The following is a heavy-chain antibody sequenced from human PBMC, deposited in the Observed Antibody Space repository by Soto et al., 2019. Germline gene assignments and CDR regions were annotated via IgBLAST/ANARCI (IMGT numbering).Heavy chain of an antibody. Sequence: QVQLVQSGAEVKKPGSSVKVSCKASGGTFSSYAISWVRQAPGQGLERMGGIIPIFGTADYAQKFQGRGTITADESTRTADMELSSLRSEDTAVYYCARTAGDSSGYSNWFAPWGQGTLVTVSS. V-gene: IGHV1-69*01. J-gene: IGHJ5*02. CDR2: IIPIFGTA. CDR3: ARTAGDSSGYSNWFAP. CDR1: GGTFSSYA. D-gene: IGHD3-22*01.